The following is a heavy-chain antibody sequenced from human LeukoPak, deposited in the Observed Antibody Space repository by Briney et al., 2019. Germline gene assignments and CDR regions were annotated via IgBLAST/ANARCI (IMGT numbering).Heavy chain of an antibody. D-gene: IGHD3-22*01. CDR1: GYTFTSYG. J-gene: IGHJ5*02. V-gene: IGHV1-18*01. CDR2: ISAYNGNT. CDR3: ARTGDYYDSSGNWFDP. Sequence: ASVKVSCKASGYTFTSYGISWVRQAPGQGLEWMGWISAYNGNTNYAQKLQGRVTMTTDTSTSTAYMELRSLRSEDTAVYYCARTGDYYDSSGNWFDPWGQGTLVTVSS.